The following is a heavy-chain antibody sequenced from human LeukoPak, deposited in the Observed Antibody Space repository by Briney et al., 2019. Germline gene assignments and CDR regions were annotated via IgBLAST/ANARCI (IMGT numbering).Heavy chain of an antibody. CDR1: GGSFSGYY. CDR2: INHSGST. D-gene: IGHD3-10*01. J-gene: IGHJ5*02. Sequence: SETLSLTCAVYGGSFSGYYWSWIRQPPGKGLEWIGEINHSGSTNYNPSLKSRVTISVDTSKNQFSLKLSSVTAADTAVYYCARYGSGSYYNGGLWFDPWGQGTLVTVSS. V-gene: IGHV4-34*01. CDR3: ARYGSGSYYNGGLWFDP.